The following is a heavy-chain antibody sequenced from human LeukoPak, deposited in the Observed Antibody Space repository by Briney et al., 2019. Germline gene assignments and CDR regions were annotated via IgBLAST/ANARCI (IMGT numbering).Heavy chain of an antibody. CDR2: IYYSGST. CDR1: GGSISSSSYY. Sequence: SETLSLTCTVSGGSISSSSYYWSWIRQPPGKGLEWIGYIYYSGSTNYNPSLKSRVTISVDTSKNQFSLKLSSVTAADTAVYYCARVWQRRVGGSDYYYYGMDVWGQGTTVTVSS. J-gene: IGHJ6*02. D-gene: IGHD6-25*01. CDR3: ARVWQRRVGGSDYYYYGMDV. V-gene: IGHV4-61*01.